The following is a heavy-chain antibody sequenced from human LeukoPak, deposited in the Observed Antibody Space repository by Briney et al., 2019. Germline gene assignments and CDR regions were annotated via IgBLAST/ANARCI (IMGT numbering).Heavy chain of an antibody. V-gene: IGHV7-4-1*02. D-gene: IGHD4-17*01. CDR2: INTNTGNP. Sequence: ASVKVTCKTSGYTFTNYAMNWVRQAPGQGLEWMGWINTNTGNPTYAQGFTGRFVFSLDTSVSTAYLQISSLKAEDTAVYYCARDLFAGEGDYWGQGTLVTVSS. CDR1: GYTFTNYA. CDR3: ARDLFAGEGDY. J-gene: IGHJ4*02.